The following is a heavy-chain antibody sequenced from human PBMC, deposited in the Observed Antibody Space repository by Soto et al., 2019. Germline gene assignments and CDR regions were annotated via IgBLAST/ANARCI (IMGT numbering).Heavy chain of an antibody. J-gene: IGHJ4*02. CDR3: ARHESSGWYYFDY. D-gene: IGHD6-19*01. CDR1: DGSISSYY. V-gene: IGHV4-59*08. Sequence: PSETLSLTCTVSDGSISSYYWSWIRQPPGKGLEWIGYIYNSGSTNYNPSLKSRVTISVDMSKNQFSLKLNSVTAADTAVYYCARHESSGWYYFDYWGQGTLVTVSS. CDR2: IYNSGST.